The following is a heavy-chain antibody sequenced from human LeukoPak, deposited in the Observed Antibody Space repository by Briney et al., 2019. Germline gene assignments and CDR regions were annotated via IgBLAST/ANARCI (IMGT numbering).Heavy chain of an antibody. V-gene: IGHV3-33*06. CDR1: GFSFSNHG. J-gene: IGHJ6*02. CDR2: IWDDGNNK. D-gene: IGHD6-13*01. CDR3: TKVGQQFSGFYYYGMHV. Sequence: GGSLRLSCAASGFSFSNHGMHWVRQAPGKRLEWVAVIWDDGNNKRYANSVNGRFTISRDNSENTLYLQMNGLTAEDTAMYYCTKVGQQFSGFYYYGMHVRGQGTTVT.